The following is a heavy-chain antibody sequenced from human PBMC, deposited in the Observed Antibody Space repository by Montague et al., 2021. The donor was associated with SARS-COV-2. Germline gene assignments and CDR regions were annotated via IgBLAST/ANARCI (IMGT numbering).Heavy chain of an antibody. Sequence: SETLSLTCTVSGGSISSSTYYWGWIRQPPGRGLEWIGNMYYSGSTYYNPSLKSRVTISIDTSKNQFSLKLSYVTAADTAVYYCARDDIVLQGVTKGMDVWGQGTTVTVSS. CDR2: MYYSGST. D-gene: IGHD3-10*01. J-gene: IGHJ6*02. V-gene: IGHV4-39*07. CDR1: GGSISSSTYY. CDR3: ARDDIVLQGVTKGMDV.